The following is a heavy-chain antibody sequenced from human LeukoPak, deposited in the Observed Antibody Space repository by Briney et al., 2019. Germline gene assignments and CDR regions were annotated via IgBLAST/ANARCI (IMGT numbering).Heavy chain of an antibody. CDR1: GFTFSSYA. CDR3: AKDIVVVPAAAPDAFDI. CDR2: ISGSGGST. D-gene: IGHD2-2*01. V-gene: IGHV3-23*01. Sequence: PGGSLRLSCAASGFTFSSYAMSWVRQAPGKGLEWVSAISGSGGSTYYADSVKGRFTISRDNSKNTLYLQMNSLRAEDTAVYYCAKDIVVVPAAAPDAFDIWGQGTMVTVSS. J-gene: IGHJ3*02.